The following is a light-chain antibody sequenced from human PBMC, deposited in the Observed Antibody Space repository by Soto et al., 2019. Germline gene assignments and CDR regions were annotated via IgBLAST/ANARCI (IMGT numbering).Light chain of an antibody. CDR3: SSYTSTSTHV. Sequence: QSVLTQPASVSGSPGQSITISCTGTSSDVGGYNYVSWYQQHPGKAPKLIIYDVSNRPSGVSNRFSGSKSGNTASLTISGLQADDDTDYYCSSYTSTSTHVFGTGTKLTVL. V-gene: IGLV2-14*03. CDR2: DVS. CDR1: SSDVGGYNY. J-gene: IGLJ1*01.